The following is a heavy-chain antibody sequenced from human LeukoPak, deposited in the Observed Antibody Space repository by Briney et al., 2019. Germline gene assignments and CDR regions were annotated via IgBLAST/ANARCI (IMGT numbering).Heavy chain of an antibody. Sequence: PGGSLRLSCAASGFTVSSNYMSWVRQAPGKGLEWVSVIYSGGCTYYADSVKGRFTISRHNSKNTLYLQMNSLRAEDTAVYYCARGVMTTVTTWGENWFDPWGQGTLVTVSS. CDR1: GFTVSSNY. CDR3: ARGVMTTVTTWGENWFDP. D-gene: IGHD4-17*01. V-gene: IGHV3-53*04. CDR2: IYSGGCT. J-gene: IGHJ5*02.